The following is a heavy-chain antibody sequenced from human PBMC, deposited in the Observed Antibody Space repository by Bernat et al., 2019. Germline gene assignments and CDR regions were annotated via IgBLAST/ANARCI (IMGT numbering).Heavy chain of an antibody. Sequence: EVQLLESGGGLVQPGGSLRLSCAASGFTFSSYAMSWVRQAPGKGLEWVSAISGRGGSTYYADSVKGRFTISRDNSKNTLYLQMNSLRAEDTAVYYCAKTYYDYIWGSYRSNWFDPWGQGTLVTVSS. D-gene: IGHD3-16*02. CDR2: ISGRGGST. CDR1: GFTFSSYA. CDR3: AKTYYDYIWGSYRSNWFDP. J-gene: IGHJ5*02. V-gene: IGHV3-23*01.